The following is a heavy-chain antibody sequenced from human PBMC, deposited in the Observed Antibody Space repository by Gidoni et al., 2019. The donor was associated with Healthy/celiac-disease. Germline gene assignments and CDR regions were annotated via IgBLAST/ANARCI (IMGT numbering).Heavy chain of an antibody. D-gene: IGHD2-2*01. V-gene: IGHV3-7*01. CDR2: IKQDGSEE. CDR1: GFTFSSYG. CDR3: ARDLSCSSTSCSSWLDP. J-gene: IGHJ5*02. Sequence: DVQLVESGGGLVQPGGSLRRSCAASGFTFSSYGMSWVRQAPGKGLEWMANIKQDGSEESDVVSVKGRFIISRVNTKSAMYLHMQSLRAEDTGVYYRARDLSCSSTSCSSWLDPWGQGTLVTVSS.